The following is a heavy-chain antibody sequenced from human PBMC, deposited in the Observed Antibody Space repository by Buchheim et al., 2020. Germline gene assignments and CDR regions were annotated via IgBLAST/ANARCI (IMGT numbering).Heavy chain of an antibody. V-gene: IGHV1-2*04. CDR3: ARSPSYDFWSGYYSGPRFEYYGMDV. CDR1: GYTFTGYY. CDR2: INPNSGGT. J-gene: IGHJ6*02. D-gene: IGHD3-3*01. Sequence: QVQLVQSGAEVKKPGASVKVSCKASGYTFTGYYMHWVRQAPGQGLEWMGWINPNSGGTNYAQKFQGWVTMTRDPSISTAYMALSRLRSDDTAVYYCARSPSYDFWSGYYSGPRFEYYGMDVWGQGTT.